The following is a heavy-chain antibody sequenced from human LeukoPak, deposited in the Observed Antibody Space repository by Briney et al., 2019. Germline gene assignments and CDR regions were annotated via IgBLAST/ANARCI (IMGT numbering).Heavy chain of an antibody. Sequence: GRSLRLSYAASGFTFSNHWMSWVRQAPGKGLEWVANINKDGSEKDYVDSVKGRFTISRDNVQNSVHLEMNSLRAEDTAVYYCASGWAFQDYWGQGKLVTVSS. J-gene: IGHJ4*02. D-gene: IGHD6-19*01. CDR1: GFTFSNHW. V-gene: IGHV3-7*01. CDR2: INKDGSEK. CDR3: ASGWAFQDY.